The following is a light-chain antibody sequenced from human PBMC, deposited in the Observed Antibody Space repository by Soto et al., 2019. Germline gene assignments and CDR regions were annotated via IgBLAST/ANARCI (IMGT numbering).Light chain of an antibody. CDR3: QQRSNWPLT. J-gene: IGKJ4*01. Sequence: ENVLTQSPGTLSLSPGEIATLSFRASQSVSSDYLAWYQQKPGQAPRLLIYDAFDRATGIPARFSGGGSGTDFTLTISSLEPEDFAVYYCQQRSNWPLTFGGGTKVDIK. CDR1: QSVSSDY. CDR2: DAF. V-gene: IGKV3-11*01.